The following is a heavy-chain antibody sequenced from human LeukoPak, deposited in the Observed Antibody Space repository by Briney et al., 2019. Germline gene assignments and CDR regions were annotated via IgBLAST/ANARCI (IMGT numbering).Heavy chain of an antibody. D-gene: IGHD1-1*01. CDR2: ISYDGSNK. CDR1: GFTFSSYG. V-gene: IGHV3-30*18. Sequence: GRSLRLSCAASGFTFSSYGMHWVRQAPGKGLEWVAVISYDGSNKYYADSVKGRFTISRDNSKNTLYLQMNSLRAEDTAVYCCAKDSGIWTGSDYWGQGTLVTVSS. J-gene: IGHJ4*02. CDR3: AKDSGIWTGSDY.